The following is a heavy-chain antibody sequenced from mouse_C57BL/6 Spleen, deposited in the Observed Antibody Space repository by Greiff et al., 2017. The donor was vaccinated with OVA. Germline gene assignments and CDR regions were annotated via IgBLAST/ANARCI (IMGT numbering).Heavy chain of an antibody. CDR3: ARRNDGYYNFDY. D-gene: IGHD2-3*01. V-gene: IGHV1-55*01. CDR1: GYTFTSYW. J-gene: IGHJ2*01. CDR2: IYPGSGST. Sequence: QVQLQQRGAELVKPGASVKMSCKASGYTFTSYWITWVKQRPGQGLEWIGDIYPGSGSTNYNEKFKSKATLTVDTSSSTAYMQLSSLTSEDSAVYYCARRNDGYYNFDYWGQGTTLTVSS.